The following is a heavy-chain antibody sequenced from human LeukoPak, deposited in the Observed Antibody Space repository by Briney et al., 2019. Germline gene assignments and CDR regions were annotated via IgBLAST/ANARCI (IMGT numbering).Heavy chain of an antibody. CDR2: ISSSSSYI. D-gene: IGHD3-3*01. CDR1: GFTFSSYS. Sequence: PGGSLRLSCAASGFTFSSYSMNWVRQAPGKGLEWVSSISSSSSYIYYADSVKGRFTISRDNAKDSLYLQMNSLRAEDTAVYYCARDNGDFWSGYYYDYMDVWGKGTTVTVSS. CDR3: ARDNGDFWSGYYYDYMDV. V-gene: IGHV3-21*01. J-gene: IGHJ6*03.